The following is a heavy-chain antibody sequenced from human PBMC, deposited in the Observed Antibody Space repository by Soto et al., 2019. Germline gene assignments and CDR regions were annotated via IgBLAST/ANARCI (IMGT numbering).Heavy chain of an antibody. CDR1: GGSVSSSSYY. CDR2: IYYNDKT. J-gene: IGHJ5*02. CDR3: ATNPSGGSWNNWFDP. D-gene: IGHD2-15*01. V-gene: IGHV4-61*01. Sequence: SETLSLTCTVSGGSVSSSSYYWYWIRQSPGKGLEWIGYIYYNDKTNYNPSLKSRVTISVDTSKNQFSLKLTSVTAADTVVYYCATNPSGGSWNNWFDPWGQGTLVTVSS.